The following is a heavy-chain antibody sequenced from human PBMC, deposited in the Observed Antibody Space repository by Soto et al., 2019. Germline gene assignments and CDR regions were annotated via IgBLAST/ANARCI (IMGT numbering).Heavy chain of an antibody. CDR2: IYYSGST. Sequence: QLQLQESGPGLVKPSETLYLTCTVSGGSISSSSYYWCWIRQPPGKGLEWIGSIYYSGSTYYNPSLKSRVSIPVDTSKNKFSLKLSSVTAEDTAVYYCARVPSPSGYDPCWYFEILGRGTLVTFSS. V-gene: IGHV4-39*01. CDR3: ARVPSPSGYDPCWYFEI. CDR1: GGSISSSSYY. D-gene: IGHD5-12*01. J-gene: IGHJ2*01.